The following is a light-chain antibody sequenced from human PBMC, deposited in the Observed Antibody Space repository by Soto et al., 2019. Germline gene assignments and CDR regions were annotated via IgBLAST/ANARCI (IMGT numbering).Light chain of an antibody. CDR3: QQYGNAPWT. V-gene: IGKV3-20*01. Sequence: ESVLTQNPSTLSLSPGERATLYCRASQSVSNNYLAWYQQKPGQAPRLLIYGASNRATGIPDRFSGSGSGTDFTLTISRLEPEDFAVYYCQQYGNAPWTFGQGTKVDIK. J-gene: IGKJ1*01. CDR2: GAS. CDR1: QSVSNNY.